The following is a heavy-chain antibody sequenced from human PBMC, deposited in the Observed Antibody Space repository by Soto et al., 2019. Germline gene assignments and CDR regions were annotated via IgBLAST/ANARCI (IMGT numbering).Heavy chain of an antibody. CDR1: GFVFSGSA. CDR2: IRSRTDNYAT. V-gene: IGHV3-73*02. D-gene: IGHD1-26*01. Sequence: EVQLVESGGGLVQPGGSLKLSCAASGFVFSGSAMHWVRQASGKGLEWVGRIRSRTDNYATAYAASVKGRFTISRGDSSNTAFLQMNSLKTEDTAVYYCSRLAEWEYYYGMDVWGQGTTVTVSS. CDR3: SRLAEWEYYYGMDV. J-gene: IGHJ6*02.